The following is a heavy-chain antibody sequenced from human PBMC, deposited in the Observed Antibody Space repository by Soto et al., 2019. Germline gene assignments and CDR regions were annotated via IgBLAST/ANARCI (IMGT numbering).Heavy chain of an antibody. Sequence: ASVRVSCKASGYTFTGYYMHWVRQAPGQGLEWMGWINPNSGGTNYAQKFQGWVTMTRDTSISTAYMELSRLRSDDTAVYYCAIGYCSSTSCPDAFDIWGQGTMVTVSS. CDR2: INPNSGGT. J-gene: IGHJ3*02. CDR3: AIGYCSSTSCPDAFDI. CDR1: GYTFTGYY. D-gene: IGHD2-2*01. V-gene: IGHV1-2*04.